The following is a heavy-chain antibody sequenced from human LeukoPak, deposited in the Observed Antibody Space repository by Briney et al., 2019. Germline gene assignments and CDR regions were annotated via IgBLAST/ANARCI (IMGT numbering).Heavy chain of an antibody. V-gene: IGHV3-21*01. CDR1: GFTFNSYS. D-gene: IGHD1-1*01. CDR3: ASPGGTFYY. Sequence: WGGLRLSCAASGFTFNSYSMNCGRPAPGKGLEWVSSISSSSSYIYYADSVKGRFTISRDNAKNSLYLQMNSLRAEDTAVYYCASPGGTFYYWGQGTLVTVSS. J-gene: IGHJ4*02. CDR2: ISSSSSYI.